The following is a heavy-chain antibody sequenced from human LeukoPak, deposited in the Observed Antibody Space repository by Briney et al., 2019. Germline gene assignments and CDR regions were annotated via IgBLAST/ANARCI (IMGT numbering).Heavy chain of an antibody. CDR3: ARHPPQYYYRSGRFDY. J-gene: IGHJ4*02. D-gene: IGHD3-10*01. CDR1: GGSFSGYY. V-gene: IGHV4-34*01. Sequence: SETLSLTCAVYGGSFSGYYWSWIRQPPGKGLEWIGEINHSGSTNYNPALKRRVTISVDTSKDQFSLKLSSVTAADTAVYYCARHPPQYYYRSGRFDYWGQGTLVTVSS. CDR2: INHSGST.